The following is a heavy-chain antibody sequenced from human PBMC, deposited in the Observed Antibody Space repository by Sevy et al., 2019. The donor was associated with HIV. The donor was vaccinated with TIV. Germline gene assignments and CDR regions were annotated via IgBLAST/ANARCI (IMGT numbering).Heavy chain of an antibody. CDR2: ISSSGSTI. V-gene: IGHV3-48*03. D-gene: IGHD5-12*01. Sequence: GGSLRLSCAASGFTFSSYEMNWVRQAPGKGLEWVSYISSSGSTIYYADSVKGRFTISRDNAKNSLYLQMNSLRAEDTAFYYCERDDGGFSGYDRGNFDYWGQGTLVTVSS. J-gene: IGHJ4*02. CDR3: ERDDGGFSGYDRGNFDY. CDR1: GFTFSSYE.